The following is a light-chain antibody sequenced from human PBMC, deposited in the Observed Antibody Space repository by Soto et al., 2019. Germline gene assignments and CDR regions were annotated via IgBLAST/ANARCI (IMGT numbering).Light chain of an antibody. CDR3: QQYNNWPPYT. CDR2: SAS. V-gene: IGKV3-15*01. Sequence: EIVMTQSPAPLSVSPGERATLSCRASQSVSSNLAWYQQKPGQAPRLLIYSASTRATVIPARLSGSGSGTEFTLTISSLQSEDFAVYYCQQYNNWPPYTFGQGTKLDI. J-gene: IGKJ2*01. CDR1: QSVSSN.